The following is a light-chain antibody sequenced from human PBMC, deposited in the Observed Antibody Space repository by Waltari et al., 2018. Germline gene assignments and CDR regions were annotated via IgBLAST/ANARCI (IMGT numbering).Light chain of an antibody. CDR2: TVS. CDR1: QTLVSSNGNTY. CDR3: MQATYWPWT. V-gene: IGKV2-30*01. Sequence: AVLTQSPLSLPVTLGQPASISCRSSQTLVSSNGNTYLSWLQQRPGQSPRRLIYTVSDRDSGVPDRCSGSGSDTDFTLTISRVEAEDVGVYYCMQATYWPWTFGQGTKVEIK. J-gene: IGKJ1*01.